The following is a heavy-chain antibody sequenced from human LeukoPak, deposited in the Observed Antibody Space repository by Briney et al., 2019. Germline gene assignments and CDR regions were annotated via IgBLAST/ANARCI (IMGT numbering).Heavy chain of an antibody. J-gene: IGHJ4*02. V-gene: IGHV3-23*01. D-gene: IGHD3-9*01. CDR1: GFTFSNYA. CDR3: AKWGDYDVLTGYYVSDY. Sequence: GASLRLSCAASGFTFSNYAMGWVRQAPGKGLEWVSAITGSGGNTYYADSVKGRFTIFRGNSKNTVFLQMNSLRAEDTAVYYCAKWGDYDVLTGYYVSDYWGQGTLVTVSS. CDR2: ITGSGGNT.